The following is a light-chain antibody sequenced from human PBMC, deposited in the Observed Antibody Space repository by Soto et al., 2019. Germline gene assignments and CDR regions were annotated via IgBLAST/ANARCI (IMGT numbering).Light chain of an antibody. V-gene: IGLV2-14*01. CDR2: EVS. J-gene: IGLJ3*02. Sequence: QSALTQPASVSGSPGQSITMSCTGSSSDIGTYNFVSWYQQHADKAPRLILYEVSNRPSGVSSRFPGSKSGNSASLTISGLQPEDEAHYFCSSYAATSSLVFGGGTKLTVL. CDR1: SSDIGTYNF. CDR3: SSYAATSSLV.